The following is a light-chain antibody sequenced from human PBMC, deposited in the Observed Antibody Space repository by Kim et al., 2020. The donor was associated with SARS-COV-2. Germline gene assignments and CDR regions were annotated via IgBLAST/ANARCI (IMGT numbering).Light chain of an antibody. CDR2: GAS. CDR3: QQYNNWPFT. Sequence: VSQGKSTPLPGRASQILRNTLAWYQQKPGQVLRLRICGASIGTTYIPARFRGSGSGKEYTLTIDSLKSDDFAVYYCQQYNNWPFTSGPGTKVDIK. J-gene: IGKJ3*01. V-gene: IGKV3-15*01. CDR1: QILRNT.